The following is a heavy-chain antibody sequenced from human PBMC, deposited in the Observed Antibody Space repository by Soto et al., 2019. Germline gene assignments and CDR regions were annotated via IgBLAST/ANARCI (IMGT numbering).Heavy chain of an antibody. J-gene: IGHJ6*02. Sequence: VKVSYKASGYTFTSYGISWVRQAPGQGLEWMGWISAYNGNTNYAQKLQGRVTMTTDTSTSTAYMELRSLRSDDTAVYYCARDLGYGSGSYYNNYYYYGMDVWGQGTTVTVSS. D-gene: IGHD3-10*01. CDR2: ISAYNGNT. CDR1: GYTFTSYG. V-gene: IGHV1-18*04. CDR3: ARDLGYGSGSYYNNYYYYGMDV.